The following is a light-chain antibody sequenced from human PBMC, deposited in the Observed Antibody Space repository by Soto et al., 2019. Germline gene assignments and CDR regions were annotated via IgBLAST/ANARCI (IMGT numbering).Light chain of an antibody. CDR3: QKYFPSPYT. CDR1: QGISSH. CDR2: TAS. V-gene: IGKV1-8*01. Sequence: AIRMTQSPSSLSASTGDRVTITCRASQGISSHLAWYQVKPGKAPRLLIYTASYLESGVPSRFSGSGSGTDLTLTIRYLESVDFEFYYCQKYFPSPYTFGGGTKVEIK. J-gene: IGKJ4*01.